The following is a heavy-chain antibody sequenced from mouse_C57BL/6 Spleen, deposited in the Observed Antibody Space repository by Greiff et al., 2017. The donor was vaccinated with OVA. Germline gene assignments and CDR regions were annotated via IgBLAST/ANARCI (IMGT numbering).Heavy chain of an antibody. CDR3: ASGDYYGSSYGFAY. Sequence: LQESGAELVKPGASVKISCKASGYAFSSYWMNWVKQRPGKGLEWIGQIYPGDGDTNYNGKFKGKATLTADKSSSTAYMQLSSLTSEDSAVYCCASGDYYGSSYGFAYWGQGTLVTVSA. D-gene: IGHD1-1*01. CDR1: GYAFSSYW. CDR2: IYPGDGDT. J-gene: IGHJ3*01. V-gene: IGHV1-80*01.